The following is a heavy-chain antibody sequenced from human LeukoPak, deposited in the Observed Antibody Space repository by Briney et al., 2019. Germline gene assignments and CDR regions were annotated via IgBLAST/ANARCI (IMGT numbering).Heavy chain of an antibody. CDR2: ISGSGGST. V-gene: IGHV3-23*01. CDR1: GFTFSDYY. J-gene: IGHJ4*02. D-gene: IGHD6-13*01. Sequence: PGGSLRLSCAASGFTFSDYYTSWVRQAPGKGLEWVSAISGSGGSTYYADSVKGRFTISRDNSKNTLYLQMNSLRAEDTAVYYCAKVAAAAGINDYWGQGTLVTVSS. CDR3: AKVAAAAGINDY.